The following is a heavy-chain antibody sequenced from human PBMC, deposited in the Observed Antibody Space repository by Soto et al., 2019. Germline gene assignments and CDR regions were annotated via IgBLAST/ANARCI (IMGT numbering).Heavy chain of an antibody. Sequence: HPGGSLRLSCAAAGFNVSDNDMVGVRQAPGKGLEWVSSFFTGGNTDYADSVKGRFTISRDDSKNTVYLQTKSLRAEDTAVYFCVRERRGLGIGFDNWGQGNLVHVSS. CDR2: FFTGGNT. CDR1: GFNVSDND. D-gene: IGHD6-19*01. CDR3: VRERRGLGIGFDN. V-gene: IGHV3-53*01. J-gene: IGHJ4*02.